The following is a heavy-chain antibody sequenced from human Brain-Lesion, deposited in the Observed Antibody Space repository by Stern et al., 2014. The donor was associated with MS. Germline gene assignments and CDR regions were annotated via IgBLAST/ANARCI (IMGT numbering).Heavy chain of an antibody. V-gene: IGHV3-7*01. CDR3: ARIDRGNYDFWSGYYDYWFDP. J-gene: IGHJ5*02. D-gene: IGHD3-3*01. CDR2: INQGGSDK. CDR1: GFTFSDYW. Sequence: EVQLVESGGDLVQPGGSLRLSCVASGFTFSDYWLTWVRQAPGKGLQWVANINQGGSDKNYVDSVKGRFPISRDNAKNSLYLQMNSLRVDDTAVYYCARIDRGNYDFWSGYYDYWFDPWGQGTLVTVSS.